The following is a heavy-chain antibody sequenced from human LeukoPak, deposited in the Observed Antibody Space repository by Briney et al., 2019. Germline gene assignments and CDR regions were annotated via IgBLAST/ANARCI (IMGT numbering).Heavy chain of an antibody. J-gene: IGHJ4*02. Sequence: SVTVSFTSAVGTLTIYAINWVRQAPGPGLGWMGGIDPIFGTSNYAQKFQGRVTITADEPTSTAYMDLSSLRSEDPALYYSLYSINWYVWYYFDYWGQGTLVTVSS. CDR1: VGTLTIYA. D-gene: IGHD6-13*01. CDR2: IDPIFGTS. V-gene: IGHV1-69*13. CDR3: LYSINWYVWYYFDY.